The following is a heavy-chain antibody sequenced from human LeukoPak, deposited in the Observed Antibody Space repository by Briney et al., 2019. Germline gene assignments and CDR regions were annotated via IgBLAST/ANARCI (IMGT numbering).Heavy chain of an antibody. CDR3: AKDLGGFGESIDY. CDR2: ISYDGSNK. J-gene: IGHJ4*02. D-gene: IGHD3-10*01. CDR1: GFNFSSYG. V-gene: IGHV3-30*18. Sequence: PGRSLRLSCATSGFNFSSYGMHWVRQAPGKGLEWVAVISYDGSNKYYADSVKGRFTISRDNSKNTLYLQMNSLRAEDTAVYYCAKDLGGFGESIDYWGQGTLVTVSS.